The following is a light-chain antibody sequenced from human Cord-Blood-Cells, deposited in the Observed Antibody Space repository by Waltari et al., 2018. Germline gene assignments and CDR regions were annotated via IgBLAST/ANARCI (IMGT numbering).Light chain of an antibody. CDR1: SGDVGSYNL. CDR2: EGS. Sequence: QSALTQPASVSGSPGQSITISGTGTSGDVGSYNLVSWYQQHPGKAPKLMIYEGSKRPSGVSNRFSGSKSGNTASLTISGLQAEDEADYYCCSYAGSSTYVFGTGTKVTVL. CDR3: CSYAGSSTYV. V-gene: IGLV2-23*01. J-gene: IGLJ1*01.